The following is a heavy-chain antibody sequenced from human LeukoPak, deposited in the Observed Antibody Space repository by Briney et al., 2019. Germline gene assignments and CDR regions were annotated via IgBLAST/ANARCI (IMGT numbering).Heavy chain of an antibody. Sequence: GGSLRLSCAASGFTFSSYAMSWVRQAPGKGLEWVSAISGSGGSTYYADSVKGRFTISRDNSKNTLYLQMNSLRAEDTAVYCCAKENRYFDWSSGWFDPWGQGTLVTVSS. CDR3: AKENRYFDWSSGWFDP. CDR1: GFTFSSYA. J-gene: IGHJ5*02. V-gene: IGHV3-23*01. D-gene: IGHD3-9*01. CDR2: ISGSGGST.